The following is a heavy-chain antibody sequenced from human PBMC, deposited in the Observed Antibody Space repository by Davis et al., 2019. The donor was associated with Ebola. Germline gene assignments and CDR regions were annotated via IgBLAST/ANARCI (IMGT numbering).Heavy chain of an antibody. V-gene: IGHV4-4*02. D-gene: IGHD5-12*01. Sequence: SETLSLTCAVSGGSISSSNWWSWVRQPPGKGLEWIGEIYHSGSTNYNPSLKSRVTISVDTSKNQFSLKLSSVTAADTAVYYCARPNSGYDLALDYWGQGTLVTVSS. CDR3: ARPNSGYDLALDY. CDR2: IYHSGST. CDR1: GGSISSSNW. J-gene: IGHJ4*02.